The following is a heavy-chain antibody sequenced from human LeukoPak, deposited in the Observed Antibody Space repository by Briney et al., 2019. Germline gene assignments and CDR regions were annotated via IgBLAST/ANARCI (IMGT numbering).Heavy chain of an antibody. Sequence: GGSLRLSCAASGFTFSTYAMSWVRQAPGRGLEWVSGICGSGGCTYYADSVKGRFTISRDNSKNALYLQMNSLRAEDTAVYYCASTPFYDYVWGSYRYRGLFDNWGQGTPVSVSS. CDR1: GFTFSTYA. CDR2: ICGSGGCT. J-gene: IGHJ4*02. D-gene: IGHD3-16*02. V-gene: IGHV3-23*01. CDR3: ASTPFYDYVWGSYRYRGLFDN.